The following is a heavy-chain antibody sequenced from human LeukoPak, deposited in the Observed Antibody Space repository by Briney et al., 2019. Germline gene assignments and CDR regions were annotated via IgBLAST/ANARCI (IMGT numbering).Heavy chain of an antibody. CDR1: GFTFSDYY. CDR2: ISSSGSTI. D-gene: IGHD3-3*01. V-gene: IGHV3-11*01. CDR3: ASYLADYDFWSGYYTSELN. Sequence: GGSLRLSCAASGFTFSDYYMSWIRQAPGKGLEWVSYISSSGSTIYYADSVKGRFTISRDNAKNSLYLQMNSLRAEDTAVYYCASYLADYDFWSGYYTSELNWGQGTLVTVSS. J-gene: IGHJ4*02.